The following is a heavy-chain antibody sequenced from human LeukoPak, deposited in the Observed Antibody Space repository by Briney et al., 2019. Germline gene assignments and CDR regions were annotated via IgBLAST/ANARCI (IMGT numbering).Heavy chain of an antibody. Sequence: TGGSLRLSCAASGFTFSSYGMHWVRQAPGKGLEWVAVISYDGSNKYSADSVKGRFTISRDNSKNTLYLQMNSLRAEDTAVYYCAKDGVDTAMVPYGMDVWGQGTTVTVSS. CDR2: ISYDGSNK. CDR3: AKDGVDTAMVPYGMDV. CDR1: GFTFSSYG. D-gene: IGHD5-18*01. V-gene: IGHV3-30*18. J-gene: IGHJ6*02.